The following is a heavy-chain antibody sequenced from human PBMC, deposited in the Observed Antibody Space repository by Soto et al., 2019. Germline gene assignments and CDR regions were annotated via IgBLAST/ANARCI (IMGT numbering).Heavy chain of an antibody. CDR2: IRSNTEGGTT. CDR3: TTDLTRGAQTY. Sequence: PVVPLRLSSVASGFSFSNAWVSWVRQAQGKGLEWVGRIRSNTEGGTTDYVAPIKARFNISRHDSKNTMYLQITSLTTEDTAVYYCTTDLTRGAQTYWGKGT. D-gene: IGHD3-10*01. J-gene: IGHJ4*02. V-gene: IGHV3-15*01. CDR1: GFSFSNAW.